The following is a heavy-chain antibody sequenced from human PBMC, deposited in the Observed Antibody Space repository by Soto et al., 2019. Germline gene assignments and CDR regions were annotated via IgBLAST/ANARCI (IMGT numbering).Heavy chain of an antibody. J-gene: IGHJ4*02. Sequence: GGSLRLSCAASGFTFGDYALSWVRQGPGKGLEWVGFIRSKRYGGTPEYAASVKGRFSISRDDSGNIAYLQMNSLRTEDTAVYFCTRLPRHPRPAFDYWGQGTQVTVSS. CDR1: GFTFGDYA. CDR2: IRSKRYGGTP. D-gene: IGHD2-2*01. CDR3: TRLPRHPRPAFDY. V-gene: IGHV3-49*04.